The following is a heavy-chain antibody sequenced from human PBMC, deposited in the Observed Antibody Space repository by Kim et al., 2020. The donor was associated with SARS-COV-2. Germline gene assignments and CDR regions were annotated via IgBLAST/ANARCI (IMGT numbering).Heavy chain of an antibody. D-gene: IGHD2-2*01. CDR1: GYTFTSYA. Sequence: ASVKVSCKASGYTFTSYAMNWVRQAPGQGLEWMGWINTNTGNPTYAQGFTGRFVFSLDTSVSTAYLQISSLKAEDTAVYYCARDPGGDQRTYYYGMDVWGQGTTVTVSS. CDR2: INTNTGNP. J-gene: IGHJ6*02. V-gene: IGHV7-4-1*02. CDR3: ARDPGGDQRTYYYGMDV.